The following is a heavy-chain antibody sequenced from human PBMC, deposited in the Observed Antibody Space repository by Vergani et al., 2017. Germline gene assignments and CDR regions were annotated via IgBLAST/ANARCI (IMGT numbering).Heavy chain of an antibody. V-gene: IGHV1-2*02. CDR1: GYTFTGYY. D-gene: IGHD3-10*01. J-gene: IGHJ5*02. CDR3: ARTIRRFGGSPRGWFDP. Sequence: QVQLVQSGAEVKKPGASVKVSCKASGYTFTGYYMHWVRQAPGQGLEWMGWINPNSGGTNYAQKFQASVTMTRDTSISTAYMELSRLRSDDTAVYYCARTIRRFGGSPRGWFDPWGQGTLVTVSS. CDR2: INPNSGGT.